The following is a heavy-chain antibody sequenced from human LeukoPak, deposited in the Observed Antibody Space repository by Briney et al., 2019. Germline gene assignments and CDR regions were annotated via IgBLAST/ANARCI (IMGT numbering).Heavy chain of an antibody. CDR2: IYYSGSP. CDR1: GGSIRSYY. J-gene: IGHJ4*02. V-gene: IGHV4-59*01. Sequence: SETQSLTCTVSGGSIRSYYWSWIRQPPGKGLEWVGYIYYSGSPNYNPSLKSRVTTSIDTSRNQFSLKLSSVTAADTAVYYCARVLKFYYSSGSYSYYFDYWGRGTLVTVSS. D-gene: IGHD3-10*01. CDR3: ARVLKFYYSSGSYSYYFDY.